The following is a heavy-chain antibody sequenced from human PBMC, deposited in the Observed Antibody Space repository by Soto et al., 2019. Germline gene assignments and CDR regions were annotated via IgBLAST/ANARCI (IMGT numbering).Heavy chain of an antibody. J-gene: IGHJ4*02. CDR1: GYTFIDYY. V-gene: IGHV1-2*02. D-gene: IGHD3-9*01. Sequence: ASVKVSFKASGYTFIDYYMHWVRQAPGQGFEWMGRISPRSGGTNYAQKFQGRVTVTWDTSLNTAYMELSSLISEDTAVYYCARPPGYISDWYYFDLWGQGTLVTVSS. CDR2: ISPRSGGT. CDR3: ARPPGYISDWYYFDL.